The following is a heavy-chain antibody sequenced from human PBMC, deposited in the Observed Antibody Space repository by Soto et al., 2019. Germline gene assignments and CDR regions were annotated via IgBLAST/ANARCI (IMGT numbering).Heavy chain of an antibody. D-gene: IGHD3-10*01. CDR1: GGSFSGYY. CDR3: ARASYGSGSYKGSNYYGMDV. J-gene: IGHJ6*02. Sequence: SETLSLTCAVYGGSFSGYYWSWIRQPPGKGLEWIGEINHSGSTNYNPSLKSRVTISVDTSKNQFSLKLSSVTAADTAVYYCARASYGSGSYKGSNYYGMDVWGQGTTVTVSS. V-gene: IGHV4-34*01. CDR2: INHSGST.